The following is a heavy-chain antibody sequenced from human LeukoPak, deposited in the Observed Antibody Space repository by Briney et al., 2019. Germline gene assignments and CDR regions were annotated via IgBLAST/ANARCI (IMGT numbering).Heavy chain of an antibody. J-gene: IGHJ4*02. Sequence: ASVKVSCKATGYIFSGYYIHWVRQAPGQGLEWMGIINPSGGSTSYAQKFQGRVTMTRDTSTSTVYMELSSLRSEDTAVYYCAREWGKRYGDYPYWGQGTLVTVSS. CDR3: AREWGKRYGDYPY. D-gene: IGHD4-17*01. CDR2: INPSGGST. V-gene: IGHV1-46*01. CDR1: GYIFSGYY.